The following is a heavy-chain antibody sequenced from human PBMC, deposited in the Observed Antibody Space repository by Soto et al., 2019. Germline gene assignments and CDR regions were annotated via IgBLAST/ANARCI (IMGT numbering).Heavy chain of an antibody. D-gene: IGHD6-19*01. CDR1: GYTFTSYA. J-gene: IGHJ4*02. CDR2: INAGNGNT. Sequence: ASVKVCCKASGYTFTSYAMHWVRQAPGQRLEWMGWINAGNGNTKYSQKFQGRVTITRDTSASTAYMELSSLRSEDTAVYYCAREEHSSGWFPFDYWGQGTLVTVSS. V-gene: IGHV1-3*01. CDR3: AREEHSSGWFPFDY.